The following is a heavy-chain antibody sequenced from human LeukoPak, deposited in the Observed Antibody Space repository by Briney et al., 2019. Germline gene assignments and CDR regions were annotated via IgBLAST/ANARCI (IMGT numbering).Heavy chain of an antibody. CDR2: IYYSGST. D-gene: IGHD1-26*01. J-gene: IGHJ3*02. Sequence: SSETLSLTCSVSGGSISSSSYYWGWIRQPPGKGLEWIGSIYYSGSTYNNPSLKSRVTISVDTSKNQFSLKLSSVTAADTAVYYCAREGAEFTGDYAFDIWGQGTMVTVSS. CDR1: GGSISSSSYY. V-gene: IGHV4-39*07. CDR3: AREGAEFTGDYAFDI.